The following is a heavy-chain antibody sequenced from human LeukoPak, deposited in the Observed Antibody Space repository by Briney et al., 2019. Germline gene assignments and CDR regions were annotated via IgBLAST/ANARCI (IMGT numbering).Heavy chain of an antibody. CDR2: IYHSGST. CDR3: ARGTYYYDSSGYYFDY. J-gene: IGHJ4*02. CDR1: GGSISSGGYS. Sequence: SETLSLTCAVSGGSISSGGYSWSWIRQPPGKGLEWIGYIYHSGSTYYNPSLKSRVTISEDRSKNQFSLKLSSVTAADTAVYYCARGTYYYDSSGYYFDYWGQGTLVTVSS. V-gene: IGHV4-30-2*01. D-gene: IGHD3-22*01.